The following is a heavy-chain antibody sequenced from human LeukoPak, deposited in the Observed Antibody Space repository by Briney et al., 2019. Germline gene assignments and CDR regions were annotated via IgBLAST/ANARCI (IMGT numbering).Heavy chain of an antibody. J-gene: IGHJ4*02. Sequence: GGSLRLSCAASVFTFSDYYMSWIRQAPGKGLEWVSYISSSGNTIYYADSVKGGFTISRDNAKNSLYLQMNSLRAEDTAVYYCARPKYSSSWQIFDYWGQGTLVTASS. CDR1: VFTFSDYY. D-gene: IGHD6-13*01. V-gene: IGHV3-11*01. CDR3: ARPKYSSSWQIFDY. CDR2: ISSSGNTI.